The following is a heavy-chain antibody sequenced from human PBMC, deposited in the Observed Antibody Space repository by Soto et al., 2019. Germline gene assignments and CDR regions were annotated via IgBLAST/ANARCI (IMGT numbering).Heavy chain of an antibody. CDR3: AMTSYDIFDY. CDR2: IYYSGST. D-gene: IGHD3-22*01. CDR1: GGSISSGGYY. J-gene: IGHJ4*02. Sequence: QVQLQESGPGLVKPSQTLSLTCTVSGGSISSGGYYWSWIRQHPGKGLEWIGYIYYSGSTYYNPSLKSRVTISVDTAKIQFSRKLSSGTAADTAVYYCAMTSYDIFDYWGQGTLVTVSS. V-gene: IGHV4-31*03.